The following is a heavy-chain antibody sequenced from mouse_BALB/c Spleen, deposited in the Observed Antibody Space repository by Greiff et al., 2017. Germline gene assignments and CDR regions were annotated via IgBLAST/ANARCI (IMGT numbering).Heavy chain of an antibody. CDR1: GYSFTSYY. V-gene: IGHV1S135*01. D-gene: IGHD2-3*01. CDR3: ARDDGYLYAMDY. CDR2: IDPFNGGT. Sequence: EVKLQESGPELMKPGASVKISCKASGYSFTSYYMHWVKQSHGKSLEWIGYIDPFNGGTSYNQKFKGKATLTVDKSSSTAYMHLSSLTSEDSAVYYCARDDGYLYAMDYWGQGTSVTVSS. J-gene: IGHJ4*01.